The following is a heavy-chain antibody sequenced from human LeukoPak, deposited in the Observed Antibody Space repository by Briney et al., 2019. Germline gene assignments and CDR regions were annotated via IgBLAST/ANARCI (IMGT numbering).Heavy chain of an antibody. V-gene: IGHV3-74*01. J-gene: IGHJ4*02. CDR3: ALRYCTSTSCYPYFDY. Sequence: QPGGSLRLSCAASGFTFNSYWMHWVRQAPGKGLVWVSRLNNDGSSTNYADSVKGRFTTSRDNAKNTLYLQMNSLRAEDTAVYYCALRYCTSTSCYPYFDYWGQGTVVTVSS. D-gene: IGHD2-2*01. CDR1: GFTFNSYW. CDR2: LNNDGSST.